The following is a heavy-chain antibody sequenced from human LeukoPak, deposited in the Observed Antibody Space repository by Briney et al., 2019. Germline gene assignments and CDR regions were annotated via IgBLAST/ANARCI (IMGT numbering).Heavy chain of an antibody. V-gene: IGHV3-23*01. CDR3: AKDRMKPIVVVTATVFDY. D-gene: IGHD2-21*02. CDR2: ISGSGGST. CDR1: GFTFSSYA. Sequence: PGGSLRLCCAASGFTFSSYAMSWVRQASGKGLEWVSAISGSGGSTYYADSVKGRFTISRDNSKNTLYLQMNSLRAEDTAVYYCAKDRMKPIVVVTATVFDYWGQGTLVTVSS. J-gene: IGHJ4*02.